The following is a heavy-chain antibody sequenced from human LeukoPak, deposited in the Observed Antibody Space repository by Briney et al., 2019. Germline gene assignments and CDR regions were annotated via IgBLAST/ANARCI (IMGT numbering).Heavy chain of an antibody. CDR2: INPRGGGT. D-gene: IGHD5-12*01. Sequence: GTSVKVSCKAFGYSVTNYYVHWVRQAPGQGLEWMGEINPRGGGTSYGQRFQGRITVTRDTYTNTVYMDLSSQRSEDTATYYCARGAPTTRIGAGRFDYWGQGSLLTVAS. CDR1: GYSVTNYY. CDR3: ARGAPTTRIGAGRFDY. J-gene: IGHJ4*02. V-gene: IGHV1-46*01.